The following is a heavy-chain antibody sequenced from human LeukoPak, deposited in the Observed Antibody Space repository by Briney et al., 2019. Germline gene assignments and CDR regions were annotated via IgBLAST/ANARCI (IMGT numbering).Heavy chain of an antibody. CDR3: GRAWGPNDYFDY. D-gene: IGHD3-16*01. J-gene: IGHJ4*02. Sequence: SETLSLTCAVYGGSFSGYYWSWIRQPPGKGLEWIGEIIHSGSTTYTPSLKSRVTISVDTSKNQSSLKLSSVTAAPTALYYCGRAWGPNDYFDYWGQGTLVTVSS. CDR1: GGSFSGYY. V-gene: IGHV4-34*12. CDR2: IIHSGST.